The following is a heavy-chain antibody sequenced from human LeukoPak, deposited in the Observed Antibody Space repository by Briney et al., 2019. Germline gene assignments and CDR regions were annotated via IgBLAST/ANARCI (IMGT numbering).Heavy chain of an antibody. D-gene: IGHD3-16*01. CDR1: GYTFTDYY. J-gene: IGHJ3*02. Sequence: ASVKVSCKASGYTFTDYYILWLRQAPGQGLEWVGWINPHSGGTNFVQRFQGRVTMTRDTSISTVYMELTRLRSEDTAVYYCARIYLGAFDIWGQGTMVTVSS. CDR3: ARIYLGAFDI. CDR2: INPHSGGT. V-gene: IGHV1-2*02.